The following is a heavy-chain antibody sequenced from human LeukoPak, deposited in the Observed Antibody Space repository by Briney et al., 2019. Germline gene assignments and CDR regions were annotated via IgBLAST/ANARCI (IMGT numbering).Heavy chain of an antibody. V-gene: IGHV3-11*01. CDR3: ARDRGYYDYVWGSYRLLDY. Sequence: PGGSLRLSCAASGFTFSDYYMSWIRQAPGKGLEWVSYISSSGSTIYYADSVKGRFTTSRDNAKNSLYLQMDSLRAEDTAVYYCARDRGYYDYVWGSYRLLDYWGQGTLVTVSS. CDR2: ISSSGSTI. J-gene: IGHJ4*02. CDR1: GFTFSDYY. D-gene: IGHD3-16*02.